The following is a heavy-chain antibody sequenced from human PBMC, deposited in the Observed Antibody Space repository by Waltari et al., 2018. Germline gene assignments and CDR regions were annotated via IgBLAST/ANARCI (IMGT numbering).Heavy chain of an antibody. V-gene: IGHV3-15*01. J-gene: IGHJ4*02. CDR2: IKSKTDGGTT. D-gene: IGHD2-21*01. CDR1: GFTFSNAW. Sequence: EVQLVESGGGLVKPGGSLRLSCAASGFTFSNAWMSWVRQAPGKGLEWVGRIKSKTDGGTTDYAAPVKGRFTISRDDSKNTLYLQMNSLKTEDTAVYYCWGIVVVIRKRFDYWGQGNLVTVSS. CDR3: WGIVVVIRKRFDY.